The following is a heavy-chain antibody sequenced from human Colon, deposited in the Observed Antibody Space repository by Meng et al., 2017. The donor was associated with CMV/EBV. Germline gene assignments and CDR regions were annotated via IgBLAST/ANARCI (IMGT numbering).Heavy chain of an antibody. J-gene: IGHJ6*02. CDR3: ARAQSSSTWAYFYGMDV. D-gene: IGHD6-6*01. V-gene: IGHV4-59*01. CDR1: GGSIRNYY. Sequence: GSLRLSCTVSGGSIRNYYWSWIRQSPGKQLEWVGYIYSSGGTNYNPSLKSRVTMSVDTSKNQFSLRLTSVTAADTAVYYCARAQSSSTWAYFYGMDVWGQGTTVTVSS. CDR2: IYSSGGT.